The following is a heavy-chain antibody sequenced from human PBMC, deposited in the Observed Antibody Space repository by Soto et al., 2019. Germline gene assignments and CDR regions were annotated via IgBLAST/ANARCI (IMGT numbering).Heavy chain of an antibody. CDR3: ARQYIQLDPYFDY. CDR2: INAGNGNT. J-gene: IGHJ4*02. CDR1: GYTFTSYA. V-gene: IGHV1-3*01. D-gene: IGHD6-13*01. Sequence: GASVKVSCKASGYTFTSYAMHWVRQAPGQRLEWMGWINAGNGNTKYSQKFQGRVTITRDTSASTAYMELSSLRSEDTAVYYCARQYIQLDPYFDYWGQGTLVTVSS.